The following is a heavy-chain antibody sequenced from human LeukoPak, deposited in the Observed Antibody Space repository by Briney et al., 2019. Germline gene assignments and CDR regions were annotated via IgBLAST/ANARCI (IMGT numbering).Heavy chain of an antibody. D-gene: IGHD1-7*01. V-gene: IGHV3-33*01. Sequence: AGGSLRLSCAASGFTFSSYGMYWVRQAPGKGLEWVAVIWFDGSNKYYADSVKGRFTISRDNAKNSLYLQMNSLRAEDTAVYYCARVITGTTPGMVYYYYMDVWGKGTTVTVSS. CDR3: ARVITGTTPGMVYYYYMDV. CDR1: GFTFSSYG. J-gene: IGHJ6*03. CDR2: IWFDGSNK.